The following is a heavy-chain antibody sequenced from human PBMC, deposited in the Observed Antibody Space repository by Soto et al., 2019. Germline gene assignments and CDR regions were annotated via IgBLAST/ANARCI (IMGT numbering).Heavy chain of an antibody. CDR2: VYYSGSV. CDR3: ARVTYDSFTAYSYYFDY. CDR1: GDSIRPYY. Sequence: PSVTLSLTCTVSGDSIRPYYWTWIRQPPGKGLEWIGYVYYSGSVNYKSSLKSRVTMSVDTSKNQFSLRLNSVTAADTAVYYCARVTYDSFTAYSYYFDYWGQGTLVTVSS. V-gene: IGHV4-59*01. D-gene: IGHD3-9*01. J-gene: IGHJ4*02.